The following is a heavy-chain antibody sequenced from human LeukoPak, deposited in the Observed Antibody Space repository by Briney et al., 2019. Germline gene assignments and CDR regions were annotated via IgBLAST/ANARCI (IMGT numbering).Heavy chain of an antibody. V-gene: IGHV3-73*01. J-gene: IGHJ1*01. CDR1: GFTLSDYT. CDR2: IRSKANNYAT. Sequence: GGSLRLSCAAPGFTLSDYTMHWVRQASGKGLEWVARIRSKANNYATEYGPSVKGRFTISREDAKNTAYLQMNSLKTEDTAIYYCSAGPSGWTEFFQHWGQGTLVTVSS. D-gene: IGHD6-19*01. CDR3: SAGPSGWTEFFQH.